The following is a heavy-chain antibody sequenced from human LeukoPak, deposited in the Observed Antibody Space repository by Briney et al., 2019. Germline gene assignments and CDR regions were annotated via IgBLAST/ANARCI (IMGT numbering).Heavy chain of an antibody. D-gene: IGHD2-15*01. V-gene: IGHV3-21*01. CDR1: GFTFSSYS. CDR3: ARPLGYCSGGSCYNTDAFDI. J-gene: IGHJ3*02. Sequence: KPGGSLRLSCAASGFTFSSYSMNWVRQAPGKGLEWVSSISSSSSYIYYADSVKGRFTISRDNAKNSLYLQMNSLRAEDTAVYYCARPLGYCSGGSCYNTDAFDIWGQGTMVTVSS. CDR2: ISSSSSYI.